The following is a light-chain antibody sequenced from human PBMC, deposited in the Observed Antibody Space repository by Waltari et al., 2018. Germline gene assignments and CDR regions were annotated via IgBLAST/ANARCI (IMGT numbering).Light chain of an antibody. CDR3: MQALQTPRT. CDR1: KSLLHSNGYNY. V-gene: IGKV2-28*01. CDR2: LGS. Sequence: DIVMTQSPLSLPVPPGEPASISSRSSKSLLHSNGYNYLDWYLQKPGQAPQLLIYLGSNRASGVPDRFSGSGSGTDFTLKISRVEAEDVGVYYCMQALQTPRTFGPGTKVDIK. J-gene: IGKJ3*01.